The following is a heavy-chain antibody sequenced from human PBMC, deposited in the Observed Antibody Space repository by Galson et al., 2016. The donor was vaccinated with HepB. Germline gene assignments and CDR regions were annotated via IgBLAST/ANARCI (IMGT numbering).Heavy chain of an antibody. CDR3: AKDPRSYYNILSYYFDS. J-gene: IGHJ4*02. Sequence: SLRLSCAASGFTFRNYGMSWVRQAPGKGLEWVSGISDSGFSTYYSDSVKGRFTISRDNSKNTLHLQMNSLRAEDTAVYYCAKDPRSYYNILSYYFDSWGQGTLVTVSS. D-gene: IGHD3-9*01. CDR2: ISDSGFST. CDR1: GFTFRNYG. V-gene: IGHV3-23*01.